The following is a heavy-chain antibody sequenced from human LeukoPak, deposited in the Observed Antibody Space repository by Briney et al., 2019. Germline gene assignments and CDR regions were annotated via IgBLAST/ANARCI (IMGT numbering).Heavy chain of an antibody. Sequence: GRSLRLSCAASGFTFSSYGMHWVRQAPGKGLEWVAVISYDGSNKYYADSVKGRFTISRDNSKNTLYLQMNSLRAEDTAVYYCARDLWPSYYYGSGSYYIGYWGQGTLVTVSS. CDR1: GFTFSSYG. D-gene: IGHD3-10*01. CDR2: ISYDGSNK. J-gene: IGHJ4*02. CDR3: ARDLWPSYYYGSGSYYIGY. V-gene: IGHV3-30*03.